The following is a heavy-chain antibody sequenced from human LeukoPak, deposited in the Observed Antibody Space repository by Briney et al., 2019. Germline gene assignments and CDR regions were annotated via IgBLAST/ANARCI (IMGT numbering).Heavy chain of an antibody. Sequence: GGSLRLSCAASGFTFSSYGMHWVRQAPGKGLEWVAVIWYDGSNKYYADSVKGRFTISRDNSKNTLYLQMNSLRAEDTAVYYCARDRGVIVVVPAASNWFDPWGQGTRVTGSS. CDR3: ARDRGVIVVVPAASNWFDP. V-gene: IGHV3-33*01. CDR1: GFTFSSYG. J-gene: IGHJ5*02. D-gene: IGHD2-2*01. CDR2: IWYDGSNK.